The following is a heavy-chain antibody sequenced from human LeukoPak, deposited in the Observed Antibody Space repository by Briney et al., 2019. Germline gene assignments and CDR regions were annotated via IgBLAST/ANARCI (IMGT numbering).Heavy chain of an antibody. CDR2: IYYSGST. CDR3: ARDRLRYCSGGSCYSGYYYYMDV. D-gene: IGHD2-15*01. V-gene: IGHV4-59*01. CDR1: GGSISSYY. J-gene: IGHJ6*03. Sequence: SETLSLTCTVSGGSISSYYWSWIRQPPGKGLEWIGYIYYSGSTNYNPSLKSRVTISVDTSKNQFSLKLSSVTAADTAVYYCARDRLRYCSGGSCYSGYYYYMDVWGKGTTVTVSS.